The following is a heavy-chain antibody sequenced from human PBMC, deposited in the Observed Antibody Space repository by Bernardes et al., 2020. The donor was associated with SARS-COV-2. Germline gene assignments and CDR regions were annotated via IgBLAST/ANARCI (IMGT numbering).Heavy chain of an antibody. Sequence: GGSLRLSCAASGFTFSDYSMDWVRQAPGKGLEWVSSISSSRSYIYYADSVKGRFTISRDNAKNSLYLQMNNLRDEDTAVYYCAREAMATMDYWGQGTVVTVSS. CDR1: GFTFSDYS. D-gene: IGHD5-12*01. CDR3: AREAMATMDY. J-gene: IGHJ4*02. V-gene: IGHV3-21*01. CDR2: ISSSRSYI.